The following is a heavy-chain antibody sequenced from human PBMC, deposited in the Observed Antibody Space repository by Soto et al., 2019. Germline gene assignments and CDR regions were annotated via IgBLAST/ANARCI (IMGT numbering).Heavy chain of an antibody. CDR3: AHKGGRGAGMDV. Sequence: QITLKESGPPLVKPTQTLTLTCSFSGFSLSSSAMGVGWIRQPPGKALEWLALIYWDDDKRYSPSLRSRLTITKDTSKNQVVLTMTNMDPVDTATYYCAHKGGRGAGMDVWGQGTTVTVSS. CDR1: GFSLSSSAMG. J-gene: IGHJ6*02. CDR2: IYWDDDK. D-gene: IGHD2-15*01. V-gene: IGHV2-5*02.